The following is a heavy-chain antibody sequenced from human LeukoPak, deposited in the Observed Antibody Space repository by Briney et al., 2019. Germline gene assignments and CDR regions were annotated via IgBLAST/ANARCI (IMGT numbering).Heavy chain of an antibody. J-gene: IGHJ4*02. D-gene: IGHD3-22*01. CDR1: GGTFSSYA. Sequence: SVKVSCKASGGTFSSYAISWVRQAPGQGLEWLGGIIPIFGTANYAQKFQGRVTCTADESTSTAYMELSSLRSEDTAVYYCASVDYYDSSGYDRFDYWGQGTLVTVSS. V-gene: IGHV1-69*13. CDR2: IIPIFGTA. CDR3: ASVDYYDSSGYDRFDY.